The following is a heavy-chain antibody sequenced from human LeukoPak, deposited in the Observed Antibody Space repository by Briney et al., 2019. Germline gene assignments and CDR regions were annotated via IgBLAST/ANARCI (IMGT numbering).Heavy chain of an antibody. V-gene: IGHV4-31*03. CDR1: GGSINSGGYY. Sequence: SETLSLTCTVSGGSINSGGYYWSWIRQHPGKGLEWIGYKYYGGSTYYNPSLKSRVTISVDMSKNQFSLKLTSVTAADTAVYYCARGSDLPFDSWGQGTLVTASS. CDR3: ARGSDLPFDS. D-gene: IGHD2-21*02. CDR2: KYYGGST. J-gene: IGHJ4*02.